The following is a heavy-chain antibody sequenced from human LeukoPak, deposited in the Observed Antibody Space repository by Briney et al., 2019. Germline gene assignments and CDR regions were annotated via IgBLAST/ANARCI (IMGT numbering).Heavy chain of an antibody. CDR3: ARFVYYYMDV. Sequence: HLGGSLRLSCAASGFTVNSYWMHWVRQAPGKGLEWASRVQTDGSSTHYADSVKGRFTISRDNAKNTLYLQMNSLRAEDTAIYYCARFVYYYMDVWGKGTTVTVSS. D-gene: IGHD3-16*01. CDR1: GFTVNSYW. CDR2: VQTDGSST. V-gene: IGHV3-74*01. J-gene: IGHJ6*03.